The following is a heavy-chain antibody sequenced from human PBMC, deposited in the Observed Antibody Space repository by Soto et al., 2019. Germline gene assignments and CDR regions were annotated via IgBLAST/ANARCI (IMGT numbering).Heavy chain of an antibody. CDR1: GFTFSSYW. D-gene: IGHD3-3*01. V-gene: IGHV3-74*01. J-gene: IGHJ6*03. Sequence: GGSLRLSCAASGFTFSSYWMHWVRQAPGKGLVWVSRINSDGSSTSYADSVKGRFTISRDNAKNTLYLQRNSLWAEDTAVYYCARAVRMWEYPPSVGGYYSVYYYYMDVWGKGTTVTVSS. CDR3: ARAVRMWEYPPSVGGYYSVYYYYMDV. CDR2: INSDGSST.